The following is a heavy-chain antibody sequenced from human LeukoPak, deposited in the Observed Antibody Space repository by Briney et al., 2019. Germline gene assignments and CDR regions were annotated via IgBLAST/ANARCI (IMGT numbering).Heavy chain of an antibody. CDR1: GFTFSGHY. D-gene: IGHD1-26*01. J-gene: IGHJ4*02. V-gene: IGHV3-74*01. CDR3: ARDHRWSYDY. CDR2: IKGDGSDT. Sequence: GGPLRLSCAASGFTFSGHYMHWVRQAPGKGLVWVSHIKGDGSDTRYADSVEGRFIISRDNAKNTLYLQMNSLRAEDTGVYFCARDHRWSYDYWGQGTLVTVSS.